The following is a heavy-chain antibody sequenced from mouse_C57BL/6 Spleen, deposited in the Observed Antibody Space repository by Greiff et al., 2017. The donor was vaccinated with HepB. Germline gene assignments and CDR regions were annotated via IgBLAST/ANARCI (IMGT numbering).Heavy chain of an antibody. CDR3: ARFDYDVYAMDY. V-gene: IGHV1-82*01. J-gene: IGHJ4*01. CDR2: IYPGDGDT. Sequence: VQLQQSGPELVKPGASVKISCKASGYAFSSSWMNWVKQRPGKGLEWIGRIYPGDGDTNYNGKFKGKATLTADKSSSTAYMQRSSLTSEDSAVYFCARFDYDVYAMDYWGQGTSVTVSS. CDR1: GYAFSSSW. D-gene: IGHD2-4*01.